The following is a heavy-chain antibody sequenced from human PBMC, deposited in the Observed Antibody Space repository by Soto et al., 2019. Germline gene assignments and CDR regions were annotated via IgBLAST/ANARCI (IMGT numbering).Heavy chain of an antibody. V-gene: IGHV4-59*01. CDR3: ARVGSGAYAGYYSSGMDV. D-gene: IGHD3-10*01. Sequence: QVQLQESGPGRVKPSETLSLTCTVSGGSISSYYWSWIRQPPGKRLEWIGYIYYSGSTNYNPSLKSRVTISGDQSKHQFSLKQSSVTAAETAVYYCARVGSGAYAGYYSSGMDVWGQGTTVTVSS. J-gene: IGHJ6*02. CDR1: GGSISSYY. CDR2: IYYSGST.